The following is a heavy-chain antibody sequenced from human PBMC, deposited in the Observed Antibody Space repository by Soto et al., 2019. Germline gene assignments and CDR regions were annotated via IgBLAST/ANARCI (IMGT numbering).Heavy chain of an antibody. CDR1: GYTFIHYY. J-gene: IGHJ4*02. V-gene: IGHV1-46*01. Sequence: QVQLVQSGAEVKKPGASVKVSCKASGYTFIHYYIHWVRQAPGQGLEWMAIINPNGGSTNYAQKFLGRVTVTSDTSTITVSMELNSLGSDDTAVYFCARSLLQGDFWGQGTLVTVSS. D-gene: IGHD2-21*01. CDR3: ARSLLQGDF. CDR2: INPNGGST.